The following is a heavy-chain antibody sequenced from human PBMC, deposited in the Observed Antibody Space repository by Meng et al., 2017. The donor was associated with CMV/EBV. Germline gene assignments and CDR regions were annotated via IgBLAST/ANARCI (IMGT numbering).Heavy chain of an antibody. Sequence: SVKVSCKASGGTFSSYAISWVRQALGQGLEWMGGIIPILDIANYAQKFQGRVTITADKSTSTAYMDLGSLRSEDTALYYCARIPVNCTSTSCYEGYYYYYGAMDVWGQGTTVTVSS. CDR2: IIPILDIA. CDR1: GGTFSSYA. D-gene: IGHD2-2*01. J-gene: IGHJ6*02. CDR3: ARIPVNCTSTSCYEGYYYYYGAMDV. V-gene: IGHV1-69*10.